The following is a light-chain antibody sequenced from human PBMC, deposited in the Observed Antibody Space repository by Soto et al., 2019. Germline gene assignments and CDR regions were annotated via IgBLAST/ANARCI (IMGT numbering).Light chain of an antibody. CDR3: LQHNSYPIT. Sequence: EFVLTQSPGALSLSPGERATLSCRASQTVRNNYLAWYQQKPGQAPRLLIYDASSRATGIPDRFSGGGSGTDFTLTISSLQPDDFATYYCLQHNSYPITFGQGTRLEIK. V-gene: IGKV3-20*01. J-gene: IGKJ5*01. CDR1: QTVRNNY. CDR2: DAS.